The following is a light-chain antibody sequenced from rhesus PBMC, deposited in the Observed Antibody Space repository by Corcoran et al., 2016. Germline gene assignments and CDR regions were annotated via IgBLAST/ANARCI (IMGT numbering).Light chain of an antibody. CDR1: SSDVGGYNY. CDR3: CSYTTSSTFV. Sequence: QSAPTQPPSVSGSPGQSVTISCTGTSSDVGGYNYVSWYQHHPGKAPKLMIYAVSKRPSGVSDRLSGTKSGYTASLTISGLQAEDEADYYCCSYTTSSTFVFGSGTKLTVL. V-gene: IGLV2S7*01. J-gene: IGLJ6*01. CDR2: AVS.